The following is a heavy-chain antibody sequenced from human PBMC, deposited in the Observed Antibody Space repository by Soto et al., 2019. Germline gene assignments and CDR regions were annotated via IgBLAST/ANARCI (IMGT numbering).Heavy chain of an antibody. Sequence: QVQLVQSGAEVKKPGASVRVSCKASGYRFTNFYIHWVRQAPGQGLEWMGRMNLDTGGTTYAQKFQGRVTMTRDTSINTAYMEVTNLESDDTAIYYCARDGNFAFRGYSFGFDLWGQGTLVTVSS. V-gene: IGHV1-2*06. J-gene: IGHJ4*02. CDR2: MNLDTGGT. D-gene: IGHD5-18*01. CDR1: GYRFTNFY. CDR3: ARDGNFAFRGYSFGFDL.